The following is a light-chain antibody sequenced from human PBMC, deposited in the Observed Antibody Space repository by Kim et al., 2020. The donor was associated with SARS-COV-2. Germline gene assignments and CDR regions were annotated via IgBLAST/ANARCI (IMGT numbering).Light chain of an antibody. V-gene: IGKV1-27*01. CDR3: QKYNSAPWT. CDR2: AAS. J-gene: IGKJ1*01. Sequence: ASEGDRVTITCRASQGISNNLAWYQHKPGKVPTLLIFAASTLQSGVPSRFSGSGSGTDFTLTISNLQPEDFATYYCQKYNSAPWTFGQGTKVDIK. CDR1: QGISNN.